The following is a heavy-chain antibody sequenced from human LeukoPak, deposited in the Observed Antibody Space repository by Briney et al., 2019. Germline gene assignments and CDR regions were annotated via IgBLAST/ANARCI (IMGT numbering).Heavy chain of an antibody. CDR3: ARGKRFGELLYG. CDR2: ISTDNGNT. CDR1: GYTFTNYG. D-gene: IGHD3-10*01. V-gene: IGHV1-18*01. J-gene: IGHJ4*02. Sequence: ASVKVSCKASGYTFTNYGIIWVRQAPGQGLEWMGWISTDNGNTNSVQKLQGRVTLTMDTSTTTAYMELRSLRSDDTAVYYCARGKRFGELLYGWGQGTLVTVSS.